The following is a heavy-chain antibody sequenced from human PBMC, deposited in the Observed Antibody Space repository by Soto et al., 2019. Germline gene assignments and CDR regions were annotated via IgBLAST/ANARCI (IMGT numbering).Heavy chain of an antibody. Sequence: SETLSLTCTVSGGSISSSSYYWGWIRQPPGTGLEWIGSMYYSGSTYYNPSLKSRVTISVDTSKNQFSLNLTSVTAADTAVYYCARQDRVVVEGRWFDPWGQGTLVTVSS. D-gene: IGHD2-15*01. J-gene: IGHJ5*02. CDR2: MYYSGST. CDR1: GGSISSSSYY. V-gene: IGHV4-39*01. CDR3: ARQDRVVVEGRWFDP.